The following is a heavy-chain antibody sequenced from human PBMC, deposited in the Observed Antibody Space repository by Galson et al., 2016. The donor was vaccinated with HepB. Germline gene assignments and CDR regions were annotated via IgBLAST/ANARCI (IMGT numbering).Heavy chain of an antibody. Sequence: SLRLSCAASGFSFSNCAMNWVRQAPGKGLEWVSAISGGGGSTYYADSVKGRFTISRDNSKNTLYLQMNSLRAEDTALYYCVKAKGKYYYYGMAVWGQGTTVTVSS. D-gene: IGHD3-10*01. J-gene: IGHJ6*02. CDR3: VKAKGKYYYYGMAV. CDR1: GFSFSNCA. CDR2: ISGGGGST. V-gene: IGHV3-23*01.